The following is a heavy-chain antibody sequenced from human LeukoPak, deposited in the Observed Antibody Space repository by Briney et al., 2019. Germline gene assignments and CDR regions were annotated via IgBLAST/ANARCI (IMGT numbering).Heavy chain of an antibody. CDR3: ARRSSGWYYFDC. Sequence: PGGSLRLSCVASRFTFSDHYIDWVRQAPGKGLEWVGRSRNKANSYTTEYAASVRGRFTISRDDSKNSLYLQMNSLKIEDTAVYYCARRSSGWYYFDCWGQGTLVTVSS. CDR2: SRNKANSYTT. D-gene: IGHD6-19*01. CDR1: RFTFSDHY. V-gene: IGHV3-72*01. J-gene: IGHJ4*02.